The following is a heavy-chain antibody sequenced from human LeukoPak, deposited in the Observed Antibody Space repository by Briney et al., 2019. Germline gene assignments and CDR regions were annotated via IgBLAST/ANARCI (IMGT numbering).Heavy chain of an antibody. Sequence: GGSLRLSCAASGFXFSSYGIHWVRQAPGKGLQWVAVIWYDGTNTYYADSVKGRFTISRDNSKNTLYLQMNSLRAEDTAVYYCARAKNNYYYYGMDVWGQGITVTVSS. J-gene: IGHJ6*02. CDR3: ARAKNNYYYYGMDV. D-gene: IGHD1/OR15-1a*01. CDR1: GFXFSSYG. CDR2: IWYDGTNT. V-gene: IGHV3-33*01.